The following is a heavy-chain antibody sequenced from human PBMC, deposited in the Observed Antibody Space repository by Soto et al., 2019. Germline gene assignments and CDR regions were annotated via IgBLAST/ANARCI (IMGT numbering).Heavy chain of an antibody. J-gene: IGHJ6*02. CDR2: ISGSGGST. Sequence: GGSLRLSCAASGFTFSSYAMSWVRQAPGKWLEWVSAISGSGGSTYYADSVKGRFTISRDNSKNTLYLQMNSLRAEDTAVYYCAKVEGDIVVVPASYYYYGMDVWGQGXTVTVYS. V-gene: IGHV3-23*01. CDR3: AKVEGDIVVVPASYYYYGMDV. D-gene: IGHD2-2*01. CDR1: GFTFSSYA.